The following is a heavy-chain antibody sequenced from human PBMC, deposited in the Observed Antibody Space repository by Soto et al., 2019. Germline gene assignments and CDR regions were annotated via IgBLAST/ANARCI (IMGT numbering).Heavy chain of an antibody. CDR1: GFTFRSYG. V-gene: IGHV3-33*01. D-gene: IGHD3-10*01. Sequence: QVQLVESGGGVVQPGRSLRLSCAASGFTFRSYGTHWVRQAPGKGLEWVAVIWYDGSNKYYADSVKGRFTISRDTSKNTLYLQMNSLRAEDTAVYYCARDQGGFSSGSYHTNYYGMDVWGQGTTVTVSS. CDR2: IWYDGSNK. CDR3: ARDQGGFSSGSYHTNYYGMDV. J-gene: IGHJ6*02.